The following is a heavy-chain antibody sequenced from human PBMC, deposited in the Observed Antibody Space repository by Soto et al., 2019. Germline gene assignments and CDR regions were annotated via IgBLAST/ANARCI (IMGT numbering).Heavy chain of an antibody. CDR3: ARDARAGYSSGWYAPYYYYGMDV. D-gene: IGHD6-19*01. CDR1: GFTFSSYG. CDR2: IWYDGSNK. V-gene: IGHV3-33*01. Sequence: QVQLVESGGGVVQPGRSLRLSCAASGFTFSSYGMHWVRQAPGKGLEWVAVIWYDGSNKYYADSVKGRFTISRDNSKNTLYLQMNSLRAEDTAVYYCARDARAGYSSGWYAPYYYYGMDVWGQGTTVTASS. J-gene: IGHJ6*02.